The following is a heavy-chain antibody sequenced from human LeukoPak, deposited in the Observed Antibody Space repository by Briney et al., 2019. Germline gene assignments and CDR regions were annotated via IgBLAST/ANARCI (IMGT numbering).Heavy chain of an antibody. J-gene: IGHJ5*02. CDR2: ISSSSSTI. CDR3: ARDERQRGVDP. V-gene: IGHV3-48*01. D-gene: IGHD3-16*01. Sequence: GSLRLSCAASGFTFSSYSMNWVRQAPGKGLEWVSYISSSSSTIYYADSVKGRFTISRDNAKNSLYLQMNSLRAEDTAVYYCARDERQRGVDPWGQGTLVTVSS. CDR1: GFTFSSYS.